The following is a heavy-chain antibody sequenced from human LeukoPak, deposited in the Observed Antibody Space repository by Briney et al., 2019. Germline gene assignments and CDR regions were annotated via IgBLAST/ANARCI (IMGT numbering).Heavy chain of an antibody. CDR2: ISSSSSYI. V-gene: IGHV3-21*01. CDR1: GFTFSSYS. CDR3: ARVGDGYNYPYYYYHMDV. J-gene: IGHJ6*03. D-gene: IGHD5-24*01. Sequence: GGSLRLSCAASGFTFSSYSMNWVRQAPGKGLEWVSSISSSSSYIYYADSVKGRFTISRDNAKNSLYLQMNSLRAEDTAVYYCARVGDGYNYPYYYYHMDVWGKGTTVTVSS.